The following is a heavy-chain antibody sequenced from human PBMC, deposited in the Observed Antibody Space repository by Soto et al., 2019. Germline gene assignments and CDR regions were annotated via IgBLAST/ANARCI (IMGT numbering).Heavy chain of an antibody. Sequence: GGSLRLSCTASGFTFTNYIMTWVRQAPGKGLEWVSSLSSGSRYVYYVDSVKGRFTISXXXAXXSXYLXXNXXRAEDAAVYYCVRGGSSRSYWGQGSRVTVSS. J-gene: IGHJ4*02. D-gene: IGHD3-16*02. CDR1: GFTFTNYI. V-gene: IGHV3-21*01. CDR3: VRGGSSRSY. CDR2: LSSGSRYV.